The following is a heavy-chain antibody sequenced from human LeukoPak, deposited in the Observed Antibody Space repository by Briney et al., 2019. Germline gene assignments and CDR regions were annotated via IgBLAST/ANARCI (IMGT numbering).Heavy chain of an antibody. CDR1: GFTFGDYA. D-gene: IGHD6-19*01. Sequence: SLRLSCAASGFTFGDYAMHWVRQPPGKGLEWVSGIGWNSGSIDYADSVRGRFTISRDNAKNSLYLQMKSLRAEDMALYYCAKSKTLAVAGAIDHWGQGALVTVSS. V-gene: IGHV3-9*03. CDR2: IGWNSGSI. J-gene: IGHJ4*02. CDR3: AKSKTLAVAGAIDH.